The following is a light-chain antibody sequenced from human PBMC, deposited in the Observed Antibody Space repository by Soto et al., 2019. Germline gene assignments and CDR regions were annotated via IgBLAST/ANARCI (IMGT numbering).Light chain of an antibody. Sequence: DIQMTQSPSTLSASVGDRVTITCRASQSINNWLAWYQQKPGKAPKFLIYQASSLESGVPSRFSGSGFGTEFPLTISNLQPDDFATYYCQQYKSYSTFGQGTKLETK. CDR3: QQYKSYST. CDR2: QAS. CDR1: QSINNW. J-gene: IGKJ2*01. V-gene: IGKV1-5*03.